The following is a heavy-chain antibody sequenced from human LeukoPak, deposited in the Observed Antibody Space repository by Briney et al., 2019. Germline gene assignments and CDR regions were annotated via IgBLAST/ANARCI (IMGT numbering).Heavy chain of an antibody. J-gene: IGHJ3*02. D-gene: IGHD3-22*01. V-gene: IGHV4-34*01. CDR3: ARLSSVEVIEFDI. CDR1: GGSFGGYY. CDR2: IHHSGST. Sequence: SETLFLTCGVFGGSFGGYYWSWIRQPPGKGLEWIGQIHHSGSTNYNPSLKSRVSISIDTPKNQFSLNLTSVTAADTAVYYCARLSSVEVIEFDIWGQGTMVTVSS.